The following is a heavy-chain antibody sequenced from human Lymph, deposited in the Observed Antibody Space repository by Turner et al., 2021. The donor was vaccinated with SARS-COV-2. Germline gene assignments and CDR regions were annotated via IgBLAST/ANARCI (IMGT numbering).Heavy chain of an antibody. CDR2: IYHSGST. CDR3: AAGFDI. Sequence: KLQESGPELVKPSRPLSLTCPGSGASISTTYGWTWVRQSTGKGLEWIGEIYHSGSTNYNPSLQSRFTISVDKSIYQFSLRLSSVTAADTAVYYCAAGFDIWGQGTRVIISS. J-gene: IGHJ3*02. CDR1: GASISTTYG. V-gene: IGHV4-4*02.